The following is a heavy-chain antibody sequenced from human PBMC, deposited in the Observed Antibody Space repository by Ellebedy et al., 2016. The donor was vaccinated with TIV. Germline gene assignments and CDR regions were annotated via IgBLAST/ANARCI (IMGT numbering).Heavy chain of an antibody. CDR1: NASISHDYW. Sequence: MPSETLSLTCDVSNASISHDYWWTWVRQSPGKGLEWIGEIYHSGSTNSKSSLKSRVTISLDKSKRQFSLKLRSVTAADTAVYYCARVVVPAAMLLYYYYAMDVWGQGTTVTVSS. V-gene: IGHV4-4*02. J-gene: IGHJ6*02. CDR3: ARVVVPAAMLLYYYYAMDV. CDR2: IYHSGST. D-gene: IGHD2-2*01.